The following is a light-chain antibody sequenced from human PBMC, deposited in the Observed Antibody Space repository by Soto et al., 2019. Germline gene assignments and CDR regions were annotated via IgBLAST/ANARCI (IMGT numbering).Light chain of an antibody. Sequence: EILLTQSPATLSLSPGEGATLSCRASQSVSSSFLAWYQQQPGQAPRLLIYATSRRAPSIPDRFSGSGSGKDFTLTISRLEPEDFAVYYCHQFDSSLTFCQGTKVEIK. J-gene: IGKJ1*01. CDR2: ATS. CDR3: HQFDSSLT. V-gene: IGKV3-20*01. CDR1: QSVSSSF.